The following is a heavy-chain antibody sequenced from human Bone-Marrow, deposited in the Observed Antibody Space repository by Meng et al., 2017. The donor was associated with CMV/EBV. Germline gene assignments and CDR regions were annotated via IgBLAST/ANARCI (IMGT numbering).Heavy chain of an antibody. CDR2: IYYSGST. Sequence: QLQLQESGPGLVKPSETLSLTCPVSGGSISSSSYYWGWIRQPPGKGLEWIGSIYYSGSTYYNPSLKSRVTISVDTSKNQFSLKLSSVTAADTAVYYCARPVERFGVEQTYNWFDPWGQGTLVTVSS. D-gene: IGHD3-3*01. V-gene: IGHV4-39*01. CDR3: ARPVERFGVEQTYNWFDP. CDR1: GGSISSSSYY. J-gene: IGHJ5*02.